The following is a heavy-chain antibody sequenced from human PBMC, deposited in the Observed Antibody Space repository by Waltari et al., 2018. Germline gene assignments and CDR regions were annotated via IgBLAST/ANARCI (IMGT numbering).Heavy chain of an antibody. CDR2: SNRDGSIT. J-gene: IGHJ4*02. V-gene: IGHV3-74*01. D-gene: IGHD6-13*01. CDR1: GFIFSTYW. Sequence: EVQLVESGGGLVQPGGSPRLSCVASGFIFSTYWMDWVRQAPGQGLVWFYGSNRDGSITTYAESVKCQFTISRDNAKNTLYLHMGSLRAEDTAVYYCVRGNIAAAGLESWGQGTLVTVSS. CDR3: VRGNIAAAGLES.